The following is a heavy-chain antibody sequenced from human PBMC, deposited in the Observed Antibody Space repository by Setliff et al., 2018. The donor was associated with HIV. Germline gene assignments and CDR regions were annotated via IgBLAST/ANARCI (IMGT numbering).Heavy chain of an antibody. D-gene: IGHD2-2*01. CDR3: ARQGLVLVPASIDWRLPPSPIDY. CDR2: FYTSGTT. CDR1: GGSLSSGSHY. J-gene: IGHJ4*02. V-gene: IGHV4-61*09. Sequence: SETLSLTCSVSGGSLSSGSHYCTWLRQAAGKGLEWIGHFYTSGTTNYNPSLESRITISVDTSKNTFSLRLSSVTAADTAVYYCARQGLVLVPASIDWRLPPSPIDYWGQGALVTVSS.